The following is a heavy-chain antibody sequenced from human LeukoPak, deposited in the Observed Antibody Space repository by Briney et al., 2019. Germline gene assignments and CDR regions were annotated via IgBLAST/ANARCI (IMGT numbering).Heavy chain of an antibody. J-gene: IGHJ4*02. CDR1: RYTFTSYY. Sequence: ASVKVSCKASRYTFTSYYMHWVRQASGQGLEWMGVINPSGGSTSYAQKFQGRVTMTRDTSTSTVYMELSSLRSEDTAVYYCARGSSGYYSRLDYWGQGTLVTVSS. V-gene: IGHV1-46*01. D-gene: IGHD3-22*01. CDR2: INPSGGST. CDR3: ARGSSGYYSRLDY.